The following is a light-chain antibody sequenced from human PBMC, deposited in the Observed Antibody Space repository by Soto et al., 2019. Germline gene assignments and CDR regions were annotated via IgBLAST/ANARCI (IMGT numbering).Light chain of an antibody. CDR2: DVS. J-gene: IGLJ3*02. CDR1: SSDVGGYKY. Sequence: QSVLTQPRSVSGSPGQSVTISSTGTSSDVGGYKYVSWYQQHPGKAPKLMIYDVSKRPSGVPDRFSGSKSGNTASLTISGLQAEDEADYYCCSYAGGYTWVFGGGTQLTVL. CDR3: CSYAGGYTWV. V-gene: IGLV2-11*01.